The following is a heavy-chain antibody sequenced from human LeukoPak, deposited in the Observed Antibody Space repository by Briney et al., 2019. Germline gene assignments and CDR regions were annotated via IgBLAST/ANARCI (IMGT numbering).Heavy chain of an antibody. J-gene: IGHJ4*02. D-gene: IGHD3-10*01. V-gene: IGHV5-51*01. Sequence: GESLKISCKGSGYIFTHNWLGWVRQMPGKGLEWMGIIYPGDSDTRYSPSFEGQVTISVDKSSSTAYLQWSSLKASDTAMYYRARQTRDGSGSRGYFFDFWGQGTLVTVSS. CDR1: GYIFTHNW. CDR3: ARQTRDGSGSRGYFFDF. CDR2: IYPGDSDT.